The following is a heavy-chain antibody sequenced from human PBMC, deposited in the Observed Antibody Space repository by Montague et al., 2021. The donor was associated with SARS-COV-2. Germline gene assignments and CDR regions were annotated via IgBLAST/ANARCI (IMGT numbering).Heavy chain of an antibody. CDR3: AIPMVRGFSRAFDI. CDR1: GGSISGYY. Sequence: SETLSLTCTVSGGSISGYYWSWIRQPPGKGLEWIGEINHSGSTNYNPSLKSRVTISVDTSKNQFSLKLSSVTAADTAVYYCAIPMVRGFSRAFDIWGQGTMVPVSS. J-gene: IGHJ3*02. CDR2: INHSGST. V-gene: IGHV4-34*01. D-gene: IGHD3-10*01.